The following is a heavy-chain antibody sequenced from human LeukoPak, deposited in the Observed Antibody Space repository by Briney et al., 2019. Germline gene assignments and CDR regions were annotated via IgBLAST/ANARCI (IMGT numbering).Heavy chain of an antibody. V-gene: IGHV1-18*01. CDR2: VNVYNGDT. D-gene: IGHD6-13*01. J-gene: IGHJ5*02. CDR3: ARELAAADPPWFDP. CDR1: GYTFSSYG. Sequence: ASVKVSCKASGYTFSSYGFSWVRQAPGQGLEWMGWVNVYNGDTNYAQKFQGRVIMTSDASTSTGYMELTSLRSDDTAIYYCARELAAADPPWFDPWGQGTLVTVSS.